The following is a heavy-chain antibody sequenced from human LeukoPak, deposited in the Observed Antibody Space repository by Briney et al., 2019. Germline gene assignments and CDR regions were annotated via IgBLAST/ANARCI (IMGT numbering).Heavy chain of an antibody. V-gene: IGHV1-2*02. J-gene: IGHJ4*02. CDR3: TRGTGAPNYFDF. D-gene: IGHD7-27*01. CDR2: INPNSGGT. Sequence: ASVTVSCTASGYTFTLSYIHWVRQAPGQGREWMAWINPNSGGTNYAQKFQGRVTVTSDTSISTAYMEVTRLTSVDTAVYYCTRGTGAPNYFDFWGQGTLVTVSS. CDR1: GYTFTLSY.